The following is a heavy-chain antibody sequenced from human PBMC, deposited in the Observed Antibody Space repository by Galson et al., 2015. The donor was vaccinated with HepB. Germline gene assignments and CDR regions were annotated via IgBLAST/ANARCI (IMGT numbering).Heavy chain of an antibody. CDR2: ISYDGVDK. Sequence: SLRLSCAASGFTFSSYGIHWVRQAPGKGLDWVSVISYDGVDKYYGDSVKGRFTISRDNSKNTVFLQMNSLRSEDTGIYYCAKGSRGVVVATEADFWGQGTHVTVSS. J-gene: IGHJ4*02. CDR3: AKGSRGVVVATEADF. V-gene: IGHV3-30*18. D-gene: IGHD2-15*01. CDR1: GFTFSSYG.